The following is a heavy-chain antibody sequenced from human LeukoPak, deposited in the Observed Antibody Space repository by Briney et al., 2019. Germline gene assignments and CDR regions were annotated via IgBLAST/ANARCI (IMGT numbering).Heavy chain of an antibody. CDR2: IHYSGST. CDR3: ARLEILTYPMVRY. Sequence: PSETLSLTCTVSGGSISSYYWSWIRQPAGKGLEWIGYIHYSGSTNYNPSLKSRVTISVDTSKNQFSLNLSSVTAADTAVYYCARLEILTYPMVRYWGQGTLVTVSS. J-gene: IGHJ4*02. CDR1: GGSISSYY. V-gene: IGHV4-59*01. D-gene: IGHD3-10*01.